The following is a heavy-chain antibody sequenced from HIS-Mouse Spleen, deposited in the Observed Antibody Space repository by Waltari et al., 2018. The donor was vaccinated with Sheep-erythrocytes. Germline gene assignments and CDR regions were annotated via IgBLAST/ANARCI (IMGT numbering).Heavy chain of an antibody. CDR3: ARVASGATFDY. D-gene: IGHD1-26*01. Sequence: EVQLVESGGGLVKPGGSLRLSCAASGFTFSSYSLNWVRQAPGEGLECGCSISSISSYIYYAYSVKGRFTISRDNAKNSLYLQMNSLRAEDTAVYYCARVASGATFDYWGQGTLVTVSS. CDR2: ISSISSYI. CDR1: GFTFSSYS. J-gene: IGHJ4*02. V-gene: IGHV3-21*01.